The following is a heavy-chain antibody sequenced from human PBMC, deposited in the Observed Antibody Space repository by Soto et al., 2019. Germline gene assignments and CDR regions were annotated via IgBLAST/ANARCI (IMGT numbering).Heavy chain of an antibody. CDR2: IIPILGIA. CDR3: ARVYYGSGSYSRYPFDY. V-gene: IGHV1-69*02. CDR1: GGTFSSYT. Sequence: QVQLVQSGAEVKKPGSSVKVSCKASGGTFSSYTISWVRQAPGQGLEWMGRIIPILGIANYAHKFQGRVTITADKSTSTAYMELSSLRSEDTAVYYCARVYYGSGSYSRYPFDYWGQGTLVTVSS. D-gene: IGHD3-10*01. J-gene: IGHJ4*02.